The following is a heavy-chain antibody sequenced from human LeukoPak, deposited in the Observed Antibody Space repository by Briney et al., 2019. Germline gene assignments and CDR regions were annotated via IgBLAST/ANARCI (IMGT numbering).Heavy chain of an antibody. D-gene: IGHD3-10*01. CDR1: GFTFSSYW. CDR3: AKDTQYFRGHYYFDY. J-gene: IGHJ4*02. CDR2: IKQDGSEK. Sequence: GGSLRLSCAASGFTFSSYWMSWVRQAPGKGLEWVANIKQDGSEKYYVDSVKGRFTISRDNSKNTLYLQMNSLRAEDTAVYYCAKDTQYFRGHYYFDYWGQGILVTVSS. V-gene: IGHV3-7*03.